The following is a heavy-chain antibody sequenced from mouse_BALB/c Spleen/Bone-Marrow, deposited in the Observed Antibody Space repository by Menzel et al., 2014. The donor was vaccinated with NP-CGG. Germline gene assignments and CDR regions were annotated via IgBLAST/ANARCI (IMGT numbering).Heavy chain of an antibody. D-gene: IGHD3-1*01. CDR1: GYAFSTYW. J-gene: IGHJ2*01. Sequence: QVQLQQSGAELVRPGSSVKISCKASGYAFSTYWMNWVKQRPGHGLEWIGQIYPGDGDTNYNEKFKGKATPTADKSSSTASIQLSSLTSEDSAVYFCARVGFSFDYWGQGTTPTVSS. V-gene: IGHV1-80*01. CDR3: ARVGFSFDY. CDR2: IYPGDGDT.